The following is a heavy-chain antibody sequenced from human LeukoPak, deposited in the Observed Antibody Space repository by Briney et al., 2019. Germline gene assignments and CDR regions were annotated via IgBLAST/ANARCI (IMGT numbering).Heavy chain of an antibody. D-gene: IGHD6-19*01. Sequence: PGGSLRLSCAASGFTFSSYSMNWVRQAPGKGLEWVSSISSSSSYIYYADSVKGRFTISRDNAKNSLYLQMNSLRAEDTAVYYCAGGVAVAGTFDYWGQGTLVTVSS. CDR1: GFTFSSYS. J-gene: IGHJ4*02. CDR3: AGGVAVAGTFDY. V-gene: IGHV3-21*01. CDR2: ISSSSSYI.